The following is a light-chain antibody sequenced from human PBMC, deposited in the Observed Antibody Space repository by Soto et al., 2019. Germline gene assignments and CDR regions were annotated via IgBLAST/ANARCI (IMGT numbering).Light chain of an antibody. Sequence: QSVLTQPASVSGSPGQSITISCTGTRSDVGGYNYVTWYQHHPGKAPKLIMYDVTNRPSGVSNPFSGSKSGNTAPLTISGLQPEDEADYYCSSYTTGNTRQIVFGTGTKVTV. CDR3: SSYTTGNTRQIV. CDR2: DVT. J-gene: IGLJ1*01. V-gene: IGLV2-14*03. CDR1: RSDVGGYNY.